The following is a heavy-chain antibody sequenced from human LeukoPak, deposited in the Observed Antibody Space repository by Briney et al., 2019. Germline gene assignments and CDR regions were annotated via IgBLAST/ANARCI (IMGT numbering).Heavy chain of an antibody. CDR2: ISSSGSTI. J-gene: IGHJ6*03. V-gene: IGHV3-11*01. CDR3: AREARAQTTATYYYYYMDV. D-gene: IGHD5-18*01. Sequence: GGSLRLSCAASGFTFSDYYMSWIRQAPGKGLEWVSYISSSGSTIYYADSVKGRFTISRDNAKNSLYLQMNSLRAEDTAVYYCAREARAQTTATYYYYYMDVWGKGTTVTISS. CDR1: GFTFSDYY.